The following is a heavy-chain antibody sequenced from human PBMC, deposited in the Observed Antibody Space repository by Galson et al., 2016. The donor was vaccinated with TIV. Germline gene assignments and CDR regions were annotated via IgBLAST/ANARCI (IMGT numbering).Heavy chain of an antibody. V-gene: IGHV3-48*03. CDR3: AREPQYSDSGDWIVEE. Sequence: SLRLSCAASGFSFSRYEMNWVRQAPGKGLEWISYISTSGSTIYYADSVKGRFTVSRDNAKNSLYLQMYILRAEDTAVYYCAREPQYSDSGDWIVEERGQGTLVTVSS. CDR2: ISTSGSTI. J-gene: IGHJ4*02. D-gene: IGHD4-17*01. CDR1: GFSFSRYE.